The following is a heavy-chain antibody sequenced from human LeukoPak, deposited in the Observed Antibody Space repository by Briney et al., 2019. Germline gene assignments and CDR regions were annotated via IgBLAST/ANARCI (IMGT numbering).Heavy chain of an antibody. CDR2: ISAYNGNT. J-gene: IGHJ4*02. V-gene: IGHV1-18*01. CDR1: GYTFTSYG. D-gene: IGHD3-3*01. Sequence: ASVKVSCMASGYTFTSYGISWVRQAPGQGLEWMGWISAYNGNTNYAQKLQGRVTMTTDTSTSTAYMELRSLRSDDTAVYYCARGRKYYDFWSGLDYWGQGTLVTVSS. CDR3: ARGRKYYDFWSGLDY.